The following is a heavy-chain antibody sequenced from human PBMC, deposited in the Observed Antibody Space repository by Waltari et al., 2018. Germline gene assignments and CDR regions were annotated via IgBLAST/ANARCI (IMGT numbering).Heavy chain of an antibody. CDR3: ARALCSGGSCYHFDY. D-gene: IGHD2-15*01. J-gene: IGHJ4*02. CDR1: GGSISSYS. V-gene: IGHV4-59*01. CDR2: IYYSGST. Sequence: QVQLQVSGPGLVKPSETLSLTCTVSGGSISSYSWCWIRQPPGKGLEWIGYIYYSGSTNYNPARKSRVTISVDTSKNQFSLKLSSVTAADTAVDYCARALCSGGSCYHFDYWGQGTLVIVSS.